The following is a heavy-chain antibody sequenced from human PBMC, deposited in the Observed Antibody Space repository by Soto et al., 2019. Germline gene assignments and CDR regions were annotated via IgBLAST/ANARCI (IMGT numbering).Heavy chain of an antibody. CDR3: ANLAKNYYHYMDV. D-gene: IGHD1-26*01. CDR2: ISYDGSNK. J-gene: IGHJ6*03. V-gene: IGHV3-30-3*02. Sequence: SGFTFSSYAMHWVRQVPGKGLEWVSVISYDGSNKYYADSVKGRFTISRDNAKNSLSLQMNSLRAEDTAVYYCANLAKNYYHYMDVWGKGTTVTVSS. CDR1: GFTFSSYA.